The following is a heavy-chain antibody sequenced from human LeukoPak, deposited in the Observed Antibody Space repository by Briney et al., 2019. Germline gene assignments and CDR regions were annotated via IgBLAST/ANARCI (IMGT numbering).Heavy chain of an antibody. J-gene: IGHJ3*02. Sequence: GASVKVSCKASGGTFSSYAISWVRQAPGQGLEWMGGIIPIFGTANYAQKFQGRVTITTDESTSTAYMELSSLRSEDTAVYYCARDTAVDGDGYGAFDIWGQGTMVTVSS. V-gene: IGHV1-69*05. CDR3: ARDTAVDGDGYGAFDI. CDR1: GGTFSSYA. CDR2: IIPIFGTA. D-gene: IGHD5-24*01.